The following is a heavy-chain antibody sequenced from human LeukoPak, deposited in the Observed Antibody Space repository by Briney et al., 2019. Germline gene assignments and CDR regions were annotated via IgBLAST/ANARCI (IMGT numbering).Heavy chain of an antibody. CDR2: IYHSGST. CDR1: GGSISSGGYS. CDR3: ASLTTRDGFNWFDP. V-gene: IGHV4-30-2*01. J-gene: IGHJ5*02. D-gene: IGHD5-24*01. Sequence: SETLSLTCAVSGGSISSGGYSWSWIRKPPGKGLEWLGYIYHSGSTYYNPSLKSRVTISVDRSKNQFSLKLSSVTAADTAVYYCASLTTRDGFNWFDPWGQGTLVTVSS.